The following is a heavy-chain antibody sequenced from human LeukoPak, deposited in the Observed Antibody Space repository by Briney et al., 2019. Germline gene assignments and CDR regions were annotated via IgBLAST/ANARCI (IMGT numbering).Heavy chain of an antibody. CDR1: GYTFTSYG. CDR3: ARVRTGTTVWGLYYYYYGMDV. Sequence: GASVKVSRKASGYTFTSYGISWVRQAPGQGLEWMGWISAYNGNTNYAQKLQGRVTMTTDTSTSTAYMELRSLRSDDTAVYYCARVRTGTTVWGLYYYYYGMDVWGQGTTVTVSS. V-gene: IGHV1-18*01. D-gene: IGHD1-1*01. J-gene: IGHJ6*02. CDR2: ISAYNGNT.